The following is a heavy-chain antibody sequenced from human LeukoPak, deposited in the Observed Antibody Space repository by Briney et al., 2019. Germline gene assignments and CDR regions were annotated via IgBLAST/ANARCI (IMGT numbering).Heavy chain of an antibody. Sequence: PSETLSLTCTVSGGSISSYYWSWIRQPPGKGLEWIGYIYYSGRTNYNPSLKSRVNISVDTSKNQSSLKLSSVTAADTAVYYCASKGVTTENYFDYWGQGTLVTVSS. CDR1: GGSISSYY. CDR2: IYYSGRT. J-gene: IGHJ4*02. D-gene: IGHD4-11*01. CDR3: ASKGVTTENYFDY. V-gene: IGHV4-59*01.